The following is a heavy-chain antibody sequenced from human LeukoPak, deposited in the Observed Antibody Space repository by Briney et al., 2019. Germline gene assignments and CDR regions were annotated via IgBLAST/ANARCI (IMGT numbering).Heavy chain of an antibody. CDR1: GGSISRSNFY. D-gene: IGHD3-3*01. Sequence: SETLSHTCTVSGGSISRSNFYWGWIRQPPGKGLEWIGSFYYGGRTYYNSGRTYYNPSLKSRVTISADTSENQFSLKVTSVTAADTAVYYCARQGSYYDSWRTHPQAMPNYFDPWGQGTLVTVSS. CDR3: ARQGSYYDSWRTHPQAMPNYFDP. J-gene: IGHJ5*02. CDR2: FYYGGRTYYNSGRT. V-gene: IGHV4-39*01.